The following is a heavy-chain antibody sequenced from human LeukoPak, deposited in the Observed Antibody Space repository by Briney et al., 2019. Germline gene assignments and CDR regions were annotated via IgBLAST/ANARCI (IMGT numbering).Heavy chain of an antibody. J-gene: IGHJ5*02. V-gene: IGHV4-4*07. CDR1: GGSISSYY. D-gene: IGHD3-3*01. CDR3: ARENSGYYDFWSGYSQNWFDP. CDR2: IYTSGST. Sequence: SETLSLTCTVSGGSISSYYWSWIRQPAGKGLEWIGRIYTSGSTNYNPSLKSRVTMSVDTSKNQFSLKLSPVTAADTAVYYCARENSGYYDFWSGYSQNWFDPWGQGTLVTVSS.